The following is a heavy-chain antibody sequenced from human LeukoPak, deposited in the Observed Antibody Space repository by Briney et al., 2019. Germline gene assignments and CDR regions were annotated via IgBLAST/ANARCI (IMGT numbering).Heavy chain of an antibody. D-gene: IGHD6-19*01. CDR2: MLYDGSHK. J-gene: IGHJ4*02. Sequence: GGSLRLSCVASGFMFSSYAMNWVRQAPGKGLEWVAVMLYDGSHKSYVDSVKGRFTISRDNSKNTLYLQMNSLRPEDTAVYYCAKALGYSSLTDWGQGTLVTVSS. CDR1: GFMFSSYA. CDR3: AKALGYSSLTD. V-gene: IGHV3-30*18.